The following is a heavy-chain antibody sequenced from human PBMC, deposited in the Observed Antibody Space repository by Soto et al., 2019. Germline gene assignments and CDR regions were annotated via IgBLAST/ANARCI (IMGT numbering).Heavy chain of an antibody. V-gene: IGHV4-31*03. CDR1: GGSINSAGHY. CDR3: TNMYYDIPPGWLDP. CDR2: IYYSGST. Sequence: SETLSLTCTVSGGSINSAGHYWSWIRQHPGKGLEWIGYIYYSGSTYYNPSLKSRITMSLDTSKNQFSLKLSSVTAADTAVYYCTNMYYDIPPGWLDPWGQGTLVTVSS. J-gene: IGHJ5*02. D-gene: IGHD3-9*01.